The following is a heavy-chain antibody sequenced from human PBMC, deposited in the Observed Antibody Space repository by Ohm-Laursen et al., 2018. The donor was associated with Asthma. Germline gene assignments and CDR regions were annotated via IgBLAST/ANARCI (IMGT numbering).Heavy chain of an antibody. CDR3: ARLDWALSVFDL. D-gene: IGHD3-9*01. V-gene: IGHV4-59*02. CDR2: MHSSGGA. Sequence: SQTLSLTCVVSGGSVRGYYWSWIRQPPGRGLEWIAYMHSSGGANYNPSLQSRVTLSVDTSNNRVSLRLSFVTAADTALYFCARLDWALSVFDLWGQGALVTVAS. CDR1: GGSVRGYY. J-gene: IGHJ5*02.